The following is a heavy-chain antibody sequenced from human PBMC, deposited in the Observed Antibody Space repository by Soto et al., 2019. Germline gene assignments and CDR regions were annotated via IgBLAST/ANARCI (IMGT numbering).Heavy chain of an antibody. CDR1: GFTVSSNF. CDR3: ARRAPNYDGNWDFDL. D-gene: IGHD3-3*01. Sequence: EVQLVETGGGLIQPGGSLRLSCAASGFTVSSNFMNWVRQAPGKGLEWVSVIYSGGSAYYADFVKGRFTISRDNSKNILYLQMNTLRAEDAAIYFCARRAPNYDGNWDFDLWGRGTLVTVSS. CDR2: IYSGGSA. V-gene: IGHV3-53*02. J-gene: IGHJ2*01.